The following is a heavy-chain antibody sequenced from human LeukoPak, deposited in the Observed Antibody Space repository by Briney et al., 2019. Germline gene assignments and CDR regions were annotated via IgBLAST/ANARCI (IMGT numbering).Heavy chain of an antibody. D-gene: IGHD5-24*01. V-gene: IGHV1-2*02. CDR1: GYTLTGCY. CDR3: ARESRDDSNWIVDY. J-gene: IGHJ4*02. CDR2: INPNSGGT. Sequence: VASVTVSCKASGYTLTGCYMHWVRQAPGQGLEWMGWINPNSGGTNYAQKFQGRVTMTRDTSTSTAYMELSRLTSDDTAVYYCARESRDDSNWIVDYWGQGTLVTVSS.